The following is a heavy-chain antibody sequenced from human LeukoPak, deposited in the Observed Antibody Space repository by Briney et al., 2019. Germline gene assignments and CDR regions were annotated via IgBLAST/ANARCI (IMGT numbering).Heavy chain of an antibody. V-gene: IGHV3-23*01. CDR2: LSGSGGSP. J-gene: IGHJ4*02. Sequence: GGSLRLSCAASGFTFSSYAMSWVRQAPGKGLEWISVLSGSGGSPYYADSVKGRFTISRDNSKNTLYLQMNTLRAEDTAVYYCAKDSTISGSYYGLDHWGQGTLVTVSS. CDR1: GFTFSSYA. CDR3: AKDSTISGSYYGLDH. D-gene: IGHD1-26*01.